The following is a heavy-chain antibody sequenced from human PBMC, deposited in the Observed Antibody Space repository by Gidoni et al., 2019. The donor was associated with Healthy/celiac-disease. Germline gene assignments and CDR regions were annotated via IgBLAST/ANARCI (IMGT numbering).Heavy chain of an antibody. D-gene: IGHD3-16*02. CDR3: ARGLSDNWFDP. Sequence: QVQLQESGPGLVKPSETLSLTCHVSGGSISSYYWLWIRQPPGKGLEWIGYLYYSGSTNYNPSLKSRVTISVDTSKNQFSLKLSSVTAADTAVYYCARGLSDNWFDPWGQGTLVTVSS. CDR2: LYYSGST. J-gene: IGHJ5*02. V-gene: IGHV4-59*01. CDR1: GGSISSYY.